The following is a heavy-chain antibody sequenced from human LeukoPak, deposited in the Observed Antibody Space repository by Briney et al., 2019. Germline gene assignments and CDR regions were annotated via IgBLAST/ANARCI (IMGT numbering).Heavy chain of an antibody. D-gene: IGHD2-2*01. Sequence: SVKVSCEASGGTLSSYALNWVRQAPGQGLEWMGGIIPIFGTADYAQKFQGRVTITVDKSTSTAYVELSSLRSEDTAVYYCAKGEVPAAISYYYYYYMDVWGKGTTVTVSS. J-gene: IGHJ6*03. V-gene: IGHV1-69*06. CDR1: GGTLSSYA. CDR2: IIPIFGTA. CDR3: AKGEVPAAISYYYYYYMDV.